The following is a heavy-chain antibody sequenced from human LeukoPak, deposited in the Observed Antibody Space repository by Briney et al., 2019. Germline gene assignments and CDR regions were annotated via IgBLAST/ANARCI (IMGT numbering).Heavy chain of an antibody. CDR2: IKEDASEE. V-gene: IGHV3-7*01. D-gene: IGHD6-25*01. CDR1: GFTSSRHW. J-gene: IGHJ4*02. CDR3: AIAAGWELGY. Sequence: PGGSLRLSCAVSGFTSSRHWMSWVRQTPEKGLEWVGNIKEDASEENYVDSVKGRFTISSDNAKNSLYLQMTSPRAEDTAVYYCAIAAGWELGYWGQETLVTVSS.